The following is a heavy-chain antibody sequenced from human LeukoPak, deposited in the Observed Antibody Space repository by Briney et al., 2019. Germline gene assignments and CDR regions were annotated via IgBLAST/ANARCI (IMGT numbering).Heavy chain of an antibody. Sequence: PGGSLRLSCVASGFTFITYSMNWVRQAPGKGLEWVSAISGSGGSTYYADSVKGRFTISRDNSKNTLYLQMNSLRAEDTAVYYCAKDQTYDSSGLYYYYMDVWGKGTTVTVSS. CDR1: GFTFITYS. V-gene: IGHV3-23*01. CDR2: ISGSGGST. J-gene: IGHJ6*03. D-gene: IGHD3-22*01. CDR3: AKDQTYDSSGLYYYYMDV.